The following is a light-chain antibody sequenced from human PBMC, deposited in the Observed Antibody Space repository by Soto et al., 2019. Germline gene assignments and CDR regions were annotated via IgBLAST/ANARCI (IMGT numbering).Light chain of an antibody. CDR3: QTWGSGIVV. CDR2: LNSDGSH. V-gene: IGLV4-69*01. J-gene: IGLJ2*01. Sequence: QSVLTQSPSASACLGASVKLTCTLSSGHSNYAIAWHQQQSEKGPRYLMKLNSDGSHSKGDGIPDRFSGSSSGAERYLTISSLQSEDEADYYCQTWGSGIVVFGGGTKMTVL. CDR1: SGHSNYA.